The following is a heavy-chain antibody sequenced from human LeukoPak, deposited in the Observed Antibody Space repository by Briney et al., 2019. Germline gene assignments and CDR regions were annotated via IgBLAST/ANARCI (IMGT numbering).Heavy chain of an antibody. CDR1: GYTFTGYY. CDR2: INTNTGNP. Sequence: ASVKVSCKASGYTFTGYYMHWVRQAPGQGLEWMGWINTNTGNPTYAQGFTGRFVFSLDTSVSTAYLQISSLKAEDTAVYYCARGVQWELLQFWFDPWGQGTLVTVSS. V-gene: IGHV7-4-1*02. J-gene: IGHJ5*02. CDR3: ARGVQWELLQFWFDP. D-gene: IGHD1-26*01.